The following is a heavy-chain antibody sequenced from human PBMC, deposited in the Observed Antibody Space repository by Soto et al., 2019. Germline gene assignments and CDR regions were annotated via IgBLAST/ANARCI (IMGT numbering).Heavy chain of an antibody. CDR1: GGTFSSYA. D-gene: IGHD3-3*01. J-gene: IGHJ4*01. CDR3: ERGALLRFLEWFFDY. Sequence: SSVKVSCKASGGTFSSYAISWVRQAPGQGLEWMGGIIPIFGTANYAQKFQGRVTITADKSTGTAYMELSSLRSEDTAVYYCERGALLRFLEWFFDYWGHGTLVTVAS. CDR2: IIPIFGTA. V-gene: IGHV1-69*06.